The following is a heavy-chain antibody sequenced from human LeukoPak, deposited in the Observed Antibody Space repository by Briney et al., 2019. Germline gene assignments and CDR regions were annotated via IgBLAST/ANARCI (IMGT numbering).Heavy chain of an antibody. D-gene: IGHD2-15*01. Sequence: SVKVSCKASGGIFSSYAISWVRQAPGQGLEWMGGIIPIFGTANYAQKFQGRVTITADESTSTAYLELSRLRSEDTAVYYCARDQSSPLTPYYYYGMDVWGQGTTVTVSS. V-gene: IGHV1-69*01. J-gene: IGHJ6*02. CDR1: GGIFSSYA. CDR2: IIPIFGTA. CDR3: ARDQSSPLTPYYYYGMDV.